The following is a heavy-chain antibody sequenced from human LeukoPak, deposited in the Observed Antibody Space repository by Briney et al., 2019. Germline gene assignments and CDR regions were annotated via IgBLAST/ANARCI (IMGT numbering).Heavy chain of an antibody. Sequence: SETLSLTRAVSGYSISSGYYWGWIRQPPGKGLEWIGSIYHSGSTYYNPSLKSRVTISVDTSKNQFSLKLSSVTAADTAVYYCARDRRFAVAGIRGPDYWGQGTLVTVSS. CDR1: GYSISSGYY. CDR2: IYHSGST. CDR3: ARDRRFAVAGIRGPDY. D-gene: IGHD6-19*01. J-gene: IGHJ4*02. V-gene: IGHV4-38-2*02.